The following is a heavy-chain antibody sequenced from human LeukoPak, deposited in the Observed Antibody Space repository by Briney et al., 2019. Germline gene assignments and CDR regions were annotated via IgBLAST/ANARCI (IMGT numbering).Heavy chain of an antibody. J-gene: IGHJ4*02. CDR3: AREPVAMVPQDYYFDY. D-gene: IGHD5-18*01. CDR2: IYTSGST. CDR1: GGSISSGSYY. Sequence: SETLSLTCTVSGGSISSGSYYWSWIRQPAGKGLEWIGRIYTSGSTNYNTSLKSRVTISVDTSKNQFSLKLSSVTAADTAVYYCAREPVAMVPQDYYFDYWGQGTLVTVSS. V-gene: IGHV4-61*02.